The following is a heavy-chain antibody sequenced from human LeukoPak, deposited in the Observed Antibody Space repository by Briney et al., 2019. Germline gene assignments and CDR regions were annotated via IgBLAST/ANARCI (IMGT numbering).Heavy chain of an antibody. Sequence: ASVKVSCKASGYTFTGYYMHWVRQAPGQGLEWMGWINPNSGGTNYAQKFQGRVTMTRDTSISTAYMELSRLRSDDTAVYYCARDRLRFLEWSREFDPWGQGTLVTVSS. D-gene: IGHD3-3*01. CDR3: ARDRLRFLEWSREFDP. J-gene: IGHJ5*02. CDR2: INPNSGGT. V-gene: IGHV1-2*02. CDR1: GYTFTGYY.